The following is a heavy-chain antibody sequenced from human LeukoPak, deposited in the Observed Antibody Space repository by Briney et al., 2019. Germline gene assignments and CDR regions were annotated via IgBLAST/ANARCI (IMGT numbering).Heavy chain of an antibody. D-gene: IGHD2-8*01. Sequence: GGSLRLSCAASGFTFSTYTMNWVRQAPGKGLEWVSYIGYTITYADSVKGRFTIARDNAKNSLYLQMNSLRDEDTAVYYCARDHLYYFDYWGQGTLVTVSS. V-gene: IGHV3-48*02. CDR1: GFTFSTYT. CDR3: ARDHLYYFDY. J-gene: IGHJ4*02. CDR2: IGYTIT.